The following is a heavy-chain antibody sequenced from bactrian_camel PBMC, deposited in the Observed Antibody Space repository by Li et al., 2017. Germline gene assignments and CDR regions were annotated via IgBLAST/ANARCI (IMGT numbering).Heavy chain of an antibody. J-gene: IGHJ6*01. V-gene: IGHV3S54*01. D-gene: IGHD2*01. Sequence: HVQLVESGGGSVQSGGSLRLFCAASGYICMGWFRQVPGKKREAVAAIYTGPLRGDTTYYADSVKGRFTISRDNAKSTLYMTVTSMKFEDTAIYYCAACGRYSGDDYYGGFWGQGTQVTVS. CDR3: AACGRYSGDDYYGGF. CDR1: GYIC. CDR2: IYTGPLRGDTT.